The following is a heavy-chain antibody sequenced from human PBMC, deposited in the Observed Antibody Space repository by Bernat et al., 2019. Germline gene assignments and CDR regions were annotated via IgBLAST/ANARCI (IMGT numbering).Heavy chain of an antibody. CDR1: GFTFSSYA. V-gene: IGHV3-30-3*01. CDR2: ISYDGSNK. D-gene: IGHD1-1*01. Sequence: QVQLVESGGGVVQPGRSLRLSCAASGFTFSSYAMHWVRQAPGKGLEWVAVISYDGSNKYYADSVKGRFTISRDNSKNTLYLQMNSLRAEDTAVYYCARGHTTGTFYYYYYGMDVWGQGTTVTVS. J-gene: IGHJ6*02. CDR3: ARGHTTGTFYYYYYGMDV.